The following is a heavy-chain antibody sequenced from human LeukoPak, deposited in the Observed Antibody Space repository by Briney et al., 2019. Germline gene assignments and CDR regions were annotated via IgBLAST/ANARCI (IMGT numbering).Heavy chain of an antibody. CDR3: ARARTQWIQLPDY. V-gene: IGHV1-2*02. D-gene: IGHD5-18*01. J-gene: IGHJ4*02. CDR1: GYTFTGYY. Sequence: ASVKVSCKASGYTFTGYYMHWVRQAPGQGLEWMGWINPNSGGTNYAQKFQGRVTMTRDTSISTAYMELSRLRSDDTAVYYCARARTQWIQLPDYWGQGTLVTVSS. CDR2: INPNSGGT.